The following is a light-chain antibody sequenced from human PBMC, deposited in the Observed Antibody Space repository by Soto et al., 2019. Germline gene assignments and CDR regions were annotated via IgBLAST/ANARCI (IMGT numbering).Light chain of an antibody. V-gene: IGLV1-51*01. J-gene: IGLJ2*01. Sequence: QSVLTQPPSVSVAQGQKVTISCSGSSSNIGNNYVSWYQQLPGTAPKLLIYDNNKRPSGIPDRFSGSKSGTSATLGITGLQTGDEADYYCGTWDSSLSAVVFGGGTKLTVL. CDR2: DNN. CDR1: SSNIGNNY. CDR3: GTWDSSLSAVV.